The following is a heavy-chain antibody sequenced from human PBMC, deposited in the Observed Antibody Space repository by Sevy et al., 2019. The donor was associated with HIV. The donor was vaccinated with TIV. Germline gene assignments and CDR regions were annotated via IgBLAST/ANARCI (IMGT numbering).Heavy chain of an antibody. CDR1: GFTFSSYD. CDR2: ISGSGGST. CDR3: AKGWGIAAAGSGDAFDI. D-gene: IGHD6-13*01. V-gene: IGHV3-23*01. Sequence: GGSLRLSCAASGFTFSSYDMSWVRQAPGKGLEWVSAISGSGGSTYYAASVKGRFTTSRDNSKNTLYLQMNSLRAEDTAVYYCAKGWGIAAAGSGDAFDIWGQGTMVTVSS. J-gene: IGHJ3*02.